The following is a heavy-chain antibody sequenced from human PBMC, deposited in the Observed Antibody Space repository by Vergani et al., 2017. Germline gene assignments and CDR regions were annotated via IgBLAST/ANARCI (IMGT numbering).Heavy chain of an antibody. CDR3: TSQQWLGG. J-gene: IGHJ4*02. CDR1: GFTFGDYA. V-gene: IGHV3-49*04. CDR2: IRSKAYGGTT. Sequence: EVQLVESGGALFQPGRSLRLSCTASGFTFGDYAMSWVRQAPGKGLEWVGFIRSKAYGGTTEYAASVKGRFTISRDDSKSIAYLQMNSLKTEDTAVYYCTSQQWLGGWGQGTLVTVSS. D-gene: IGHD6-19*01.